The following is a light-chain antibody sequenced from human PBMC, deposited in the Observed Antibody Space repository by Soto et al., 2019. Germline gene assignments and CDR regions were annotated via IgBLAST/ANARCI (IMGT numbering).Light chain of an antibody. Sequence: QSALTQPASVSGSPGQSITISCTGTSSDVGGYNYVSWYQQHPGKAPKLMIYEVSNRPSGVSNRFSGSKSGNTASLTISGLQAEDEADYYCSSYTSSSTYGFGTGSKVIVL. V-gene: IGLV2-14*01. CDR3: SSYTSSSTYG. CDR1: SSDVGGYNY. CDR2: EVS. J-gene: IGLJ1*01.